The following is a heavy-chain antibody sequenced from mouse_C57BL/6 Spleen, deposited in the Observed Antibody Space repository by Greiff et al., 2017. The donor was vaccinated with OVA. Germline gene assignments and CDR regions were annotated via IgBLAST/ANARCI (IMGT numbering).Heavy chain of an antibody. CDR3: GGGYDYGSLDY. CDR1: GYTFTDYY. CDR2: INPNNGGT. Sequence: EVQLQQSGPELVKPGASVKISCKASGYTFTDYYMNWVKQSHGKSLEWIGDINPNNGGTSYNQKFKGKATLTVDKSSSTAYMELRSLTSEDSAVYYCGGGYDYGSLDYWGQGTTLTVSS. V-gene: IGHV1-26*01. J-gene: IGHJ2*01. D-gene: IGHD2-4*01.